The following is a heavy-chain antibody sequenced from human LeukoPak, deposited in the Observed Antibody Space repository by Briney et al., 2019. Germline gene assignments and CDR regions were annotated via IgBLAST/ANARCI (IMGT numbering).Heavy chain of an antibody. CDR2: IYHGGSAT. V-gene: IGHV5-51*01. CDR1: GYSTSSGL. CDR3: ARPRNYYDSSGYIIPTHFDS. J-gene: IGHJ4*02. D-gene: IGHD3-22*01. Sequence: ESQKFSCKASGYSTSSGLSGWVRQLPEKGLERMGIIYHGGSATRDRPSFEGQVTISADESISTAYLQWRSLKASDTAIYYCARPRNYYDSSGYIIPTHFDSWGEGTLVAVSP.